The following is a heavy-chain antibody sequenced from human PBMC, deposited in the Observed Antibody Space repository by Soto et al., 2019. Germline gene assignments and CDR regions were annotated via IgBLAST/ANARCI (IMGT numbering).Heavy chain of an antibody. D-gene: IGHD3-9*01. V-gene: IGHV3-21*01. CDR3: ARGLTASSKDDFYYGMDV. CDR2: ISSSSSSI. J-gene: IGHJ6*02. Sequence: GGSLRLSCVASGFTFSTSSMNWVRQAPGKGLEWVSSISSSSSSIYYADSVKGRFTISRDNAKNSLYLQMNSLRAEDTAVYSCARGLTASSKDDFYYGMDVWGQGTTVTVSS. CDR1: GFTFSTSS.